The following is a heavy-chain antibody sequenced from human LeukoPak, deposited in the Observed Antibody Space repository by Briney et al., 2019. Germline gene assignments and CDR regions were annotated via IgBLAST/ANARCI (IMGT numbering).Heavy chain of an antibody. J-gene: IGHJ5*02. D-gene: IGHD3-10*01. Sequence: SETLSLTCAVSGDSISSSNWWGWVRPPPGKGLEWIGEIYHSGSTNYNPSLKSRVTISVDKSKNQFSLKLSSVTAADTAVYYCAREARTSMGFGEGWFDPWGQGTLVTVSS. CDR3: AREARTSMGFGEGWFDP. V-gene: IGHV4-4*02. CDR2: IYHSGST. CDR1: GDSISSSNW.